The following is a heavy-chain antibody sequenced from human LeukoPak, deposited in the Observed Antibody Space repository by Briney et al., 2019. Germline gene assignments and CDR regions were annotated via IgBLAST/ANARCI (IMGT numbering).Heavy chain of an antibody. CDR3: ARVGYNWNDPFDY. CDR1: GYSISSGYY. J-gene: IGHJ4*02. CDR2: IYHSGST. D-gene: IGHD1-1*01. Sequence: PSETLSLTCAVSGYSISSGYYWGWIRQPPGKGLEWIGSIYHSGSTYYNPSLESRVTMSVDTSKNQFSLKLSSVTAADTALYYCARVGYNWNDPFDYWGQGTLVTVSS. V-gene: IGHV4-38-2*01.